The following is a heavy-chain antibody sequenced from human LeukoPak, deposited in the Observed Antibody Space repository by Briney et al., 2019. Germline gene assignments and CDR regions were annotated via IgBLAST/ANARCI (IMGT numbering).Heavy chain of an antibody. D-gene: IGHD2-2*01. CDR2: VFRLQTVRT. V-gene: IGHV4-38-2*02. CDR1: DSSITSTYY. J-gene: IGHJ4*02. Sequence: SETLSLTCTVSDSSITSTYYWAWFRQPPGKGLEWIATVFRLQTVRTFYNPSLESRVTMSLDPSQNQFSLNLTSVTAADTAVYYCARNGTNNYFDYWGQGTLVTVSS. CDR3: ARNGTNNYFDY.